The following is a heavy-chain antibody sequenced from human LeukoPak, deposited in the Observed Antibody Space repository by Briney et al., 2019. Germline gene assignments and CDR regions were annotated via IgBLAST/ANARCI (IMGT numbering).Heavy chain of an antibody. V-gene: IGHV1-2*02. J-gene: IGHJ3*02. Sequence: ASVKVSCKVSGYTLTELSMHWVRQAPGQGLEWMGWINPNSGGTNYAQKFQGRVTMTRDTSISTAYMELSRLRSDDTAVYYCARGDELGTHDAFDIWGQGTMVTVSS. CDR1: GYTLTELS. D-gene: IGHD7-27*01. CDR3: ARGDELGTHDAFDI. CDR2: INPNSGGT.